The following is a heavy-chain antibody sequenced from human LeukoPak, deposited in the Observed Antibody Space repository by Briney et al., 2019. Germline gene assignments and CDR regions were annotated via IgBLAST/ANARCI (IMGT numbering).Heavy chain of an antibody. CDR1: GFTFSSYA. CDR3: ARDVAEDLEWLLSGPYFDY. CDR2: ISYDGSNK. J-gene: IGHJ4*02. D-gene: IGHD3-3*01. V-gene: IGHV3-30-3*01. Sequence: GGSLRLSCAASGFTFSSYAMSWVRQAPGKGLEWVAVISYDGSNKYYADSVKGRFTISRDNSKNTLYLQMNSLRAEDTAVYYCARDVAEDLEWLLSGPYFDYWGQGTLVTVSS.